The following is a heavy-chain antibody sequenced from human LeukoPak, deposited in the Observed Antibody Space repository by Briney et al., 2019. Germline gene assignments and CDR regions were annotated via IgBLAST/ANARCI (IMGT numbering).Heavy chain of an antibody. D-gene: IGHD4-17*01. V-gene: IGHV4-30-4*01. Sequence: SQTLSLTCTVSGGSIRSGNYYWSWIRQPPXXXLEWIGYIYDSGSTYYNRSLQSRVTISVDTSKNQFSLKLSSVTAADTAVYYCARYGDYGFDHWGQGTLVTVSS. CDR3: ARYGDYGFDH. J-gene: IGHJ4*02. CDR2: IYDSGST. CDR1: GGSIRSGNYY.